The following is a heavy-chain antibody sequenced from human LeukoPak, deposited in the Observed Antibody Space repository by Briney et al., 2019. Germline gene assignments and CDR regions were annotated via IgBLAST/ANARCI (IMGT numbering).Heavy chain of an antibody. CDR2: MNIDGSEK. CDR1: GFSFSSFW. CDR3: ARDPVEWELLLDY. Sequence: GGSLRLSCAASGFSFSSFWMGWVRQTPGKRPEWVANMNIDGSEKYYADSVKGRFSISRANARNSVYLQMNSLRVEDTAVYYCARDPVEWELLLDYWGQGTLVTVSS. J-gene: IGHJ4*02. V-gene: IGHV3-7*01. D-gene: IGHD1-26*01.